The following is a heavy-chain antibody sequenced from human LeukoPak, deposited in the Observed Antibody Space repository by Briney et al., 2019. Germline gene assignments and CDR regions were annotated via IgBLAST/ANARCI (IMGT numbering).Heavy chain of an antibody. V-gene: IGHV5-51*01. CDR3: ARHTEERYGDYGPFDY. CDR2: IYPGDSDT. J-gene: IGHJ4*02. D-gene: IGHD4-17*01. CDR1: GYSFTSLW. Sequence: GESLKISCKGFGYSFTSLWIGWVRQMPGKGPEWIGIIYPGDSDTRYSTSFQGQVTISADKSISTAYLQWSSLKASDTAMYYWARHTEERYGDYGPFDYWGQGTLVTVSS.